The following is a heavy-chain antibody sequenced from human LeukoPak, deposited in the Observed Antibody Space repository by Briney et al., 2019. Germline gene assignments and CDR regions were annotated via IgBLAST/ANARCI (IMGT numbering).Heavy chain of an antibody. V-gene: IGHV4-39*01. CDR2: IYYSGST. CDR3: ARGVVTMIVVVIPHYYGMDV. J-gene: IGHJ6*02. CDR1: GGSISSSSYY. Sequence: SETLSLTCTVSGGSISSSSYYWGWIRQPPGKGLEWIGSIYYSGSTYYNPSLKSRVTISVDTSKNQFSLKLSSVTAADTAVYYCARGVVTMIVVVIPHYYGMDVWGQGTTVTVSS. D-gene: IGHD3-22*01.